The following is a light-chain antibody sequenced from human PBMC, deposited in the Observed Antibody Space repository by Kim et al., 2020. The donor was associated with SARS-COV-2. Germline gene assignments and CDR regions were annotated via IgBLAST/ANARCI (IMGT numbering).Light chain of an antibody. Sequence: SSELTQDPAVSVALGQTVRITCLGDSLRTYYASWYQQKPGQAPVLVIYGKNNRPSGIPDRFSGSSSGNTASLTIPGAQAEDEADYYCNSPDISGNALFGG. V-gene: IGLV3-19*01. CDR3: NSPDISGNAL. CDR2: GKN. CDR1: SLRTYY. J-gene: IGLJ2*01.